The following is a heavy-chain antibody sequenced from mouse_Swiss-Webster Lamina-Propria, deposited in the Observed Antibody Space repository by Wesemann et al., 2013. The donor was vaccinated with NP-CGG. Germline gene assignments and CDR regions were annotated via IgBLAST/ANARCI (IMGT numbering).Heavy chain of an antibody. CDR2: ISSGGSYT. D-gene: IGHD4-1*01. CDR3: ARQLGRFAY. V-gene: IGHV5-6*01. J-gene: IGHJ3*01. CDR1: GFTFSSYG. Sequence: VKPGGSLKLSCAASGFTFSSYGMSWVRQTPDKRLEWVATISSGGSYTYYPDSVKGRFTISRDNAKNTLYLQMSSLKSEDTAMYYCARQLGRFAYWGQGTLVTVSA.